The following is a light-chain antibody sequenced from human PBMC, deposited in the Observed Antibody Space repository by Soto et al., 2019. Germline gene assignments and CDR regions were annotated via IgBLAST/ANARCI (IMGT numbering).Light chain of an antibody. CDR1: QSVLYRSNNKNY. V-gene: IGKV4-1*01. CDR2: WAS. CDR3: QHYYTPPTT. J-gene: IGKJ4*01. Sequence: DIVMSQSPDSLAVSLGERATINCKSSQSVLYRSNNKNYLAWYQQKPGQPPKLLIYWASTRQSGVPDRFSGGGSGTDFTPTITGLQAEDVAIFYGQHYYTPPTTFAGGPKV.